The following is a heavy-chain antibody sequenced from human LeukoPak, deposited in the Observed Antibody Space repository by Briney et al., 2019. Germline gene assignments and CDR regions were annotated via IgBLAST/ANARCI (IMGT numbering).Heavy chain of an antibody. V-gene: IGHV3-30*19. CDR3: ARDRYSNSPGYEYYFDY. D-gene: IGHD4-11*01. J-gene: IGHJ4*02. CDR2: ISYDGSNK. Sequence: GGFLRLSCAASGFTFSSYGMHWVRQAPGKGLEWVAVISYDGSNKYYADSVKGRFTISRDDSKNTLYLQMNSLRAEDTAVYYCARDRYSNSPGYEYYFDYWGQGTLVTVSS. CDR1: GFTFSSYG.